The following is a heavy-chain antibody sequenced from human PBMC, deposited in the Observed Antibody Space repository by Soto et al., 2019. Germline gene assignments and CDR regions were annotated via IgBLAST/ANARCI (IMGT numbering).Heavy chain of an antibody. CDR3: AKDRSENFWVYYYAMDV. CDR1: GFNFGAYA. J-gene: IGHJ6*02. Sequence: GGSLRLSCEASGFNFGAYARSWVRQAPGKGLEWVSGISGSSSGTYYTDSVKGRFTISRDNSKNTVYLQMNSLRGEDTAVYYCAKDRSENFWVYYYAMDVWGQGTAVTVSS. V-gene: IGHV3-23*01. CDR2: ISGSSSGT. D-gene: IGHD6-19*01.